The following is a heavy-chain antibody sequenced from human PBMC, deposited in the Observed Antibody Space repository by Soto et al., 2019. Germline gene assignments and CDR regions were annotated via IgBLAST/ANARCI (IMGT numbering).Heavy chain of an antibody. D-gene: IGHD6-13*01. CDR1: GFTFSSYG. J-gene: IGHJ6*03. CDR2: ISYDGSNK. Sequence: GGSLRLSCAASGFTFSSYGMHWVRQAPGKGLEWVAVISYDGSNKYYADSVKGRFTISRDNSKNTLYLQMNSLRAEDTAVYYCAKEAQLVYGSGYYYYMDVWGKGTTVTVSS. V-gene: IGHV3-30*18. CDR3: AKEAQLVYGSGYYYYMDV.